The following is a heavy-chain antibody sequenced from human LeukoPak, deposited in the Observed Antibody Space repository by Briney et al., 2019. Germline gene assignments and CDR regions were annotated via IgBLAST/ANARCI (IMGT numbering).Heavy chain of an antibody. CDR3: ASSYPYVWGSYRTFDY. Sequence: SETLSLTCAVYGGSFSGYYWGWIRQPPGKGLEWIGEINHSGSTNYNPSLKSRVTISVDTSKNQFSLKLSSVTAADTAVYYCASSYPYVWGSYRTFDYWGQGTLVTVSS. D-gene: IGHD3-16*02. J-gene: IGHJ4*02. V-gene: IGHV4-34*01. CDR1: GGSFSGYY. CDR2: INHSGST.